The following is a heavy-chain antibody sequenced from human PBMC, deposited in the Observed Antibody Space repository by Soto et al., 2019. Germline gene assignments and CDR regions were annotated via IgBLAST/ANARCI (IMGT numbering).Heavy chain of an antibody. CDR3: ARSDSHGFGYFDY. Sequence: EVQLLESGGGLVQPGGSLRLSCAASGFTFSSYAMSWVRQAPGKGLEWVSAIRGRGDRTFHADSVKGRFTVSRDNSKNPPYRQMSSPSDEDTAVYYCARSDSHGFGYFDYWGQGILVTGS. D-gene: IGHD3-22*01. CDR2: IRGRGDRT. CDR1: GFTFSSYA. V-gene: IGHV3-23*01. J-gene: IGHJ4*02.